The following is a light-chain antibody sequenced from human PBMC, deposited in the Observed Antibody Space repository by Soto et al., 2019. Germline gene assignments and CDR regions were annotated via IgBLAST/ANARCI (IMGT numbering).Light chain of an antibody. J-gene: IGKJ3*01. V-gene: IGKV1-5*01. CDR3: QQYNSYSPP. Sequence: DIQMTQSPSTLSASVGDRVTITCRASQSISSWLAWYQQKPGKAPKLLIYDASNLESGVPSRFSSSGSGTEFTLITSSLQPDDFATYYFQQYNSYSPPFGLGTKVDIK. CDR2: DAS. CDR1: QSISSW.